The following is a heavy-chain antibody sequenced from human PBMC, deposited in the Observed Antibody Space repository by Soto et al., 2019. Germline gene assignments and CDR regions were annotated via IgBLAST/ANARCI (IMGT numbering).Heavy chain of an antibody. Sequence: ASVKVSCKASGFTLTNYVIHWVRQAPGQRLEWMGWINGDNGNTKYSQKFQGRVTITRDTSASTAYMELSSLRSEDTAVYYCARPNYYDNSGYPNWFDPWGQGTLVTVSS. J-gene: IGHJ5*02. CDR1: GFTLTNYV. CDR3: ARPNYYDNSGYPNWFDP. D-gene: IGHD3-22*01. V-gene: IGHV1-3*01. CDR2: INGDNGNT.